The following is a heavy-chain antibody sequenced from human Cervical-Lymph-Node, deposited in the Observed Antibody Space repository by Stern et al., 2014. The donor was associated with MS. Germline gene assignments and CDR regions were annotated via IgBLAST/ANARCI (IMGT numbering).Heavy chain of an antibody. J-gene: IGHJ5*02. CDR1: GGTFRSHA. CDR2: IFPISDTP. Sequence: QLVQSGAEVKKPGSSVKVSCKISGGTFRSHALSWVRQAAGQGLEWMGAIFPISDTPDYAQKFQGRVTITADESTTTVYMELSNLRSEDTAFYYCARGTTAVTTEPFDPWGQGTLVTVSS. D-gene: IGHD4-17*01. V-gene: IGHV1-69*01. CDR3: ARGTTAVTTEPFDP.